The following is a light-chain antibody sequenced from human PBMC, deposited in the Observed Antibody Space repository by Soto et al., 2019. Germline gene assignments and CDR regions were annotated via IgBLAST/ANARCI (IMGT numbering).Light chain of an antibody. CDR2: EDN. Sequence: NFMLTQPHSVSESPGKTVTISCTRSGGSIASNYVQWYQQRPGSAPTTVIYEDNQRPSGVPDRSSGSIDGSSNSASLTISGLKTEDEADYYCQSYDSSNVVFGGGTKLTVL. CDR1: GGSIASNY. CDR3: QSYDSSNVV. V-gene: IGLV6-57*03. J-gene: IGLJ3*02.